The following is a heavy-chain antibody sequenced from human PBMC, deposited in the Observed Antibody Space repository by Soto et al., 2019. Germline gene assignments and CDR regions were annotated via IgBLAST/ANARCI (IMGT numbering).Heavy chain of an antibody. V-gene: IGHV4-31*03. CDR1: GGSISSGGYY. CDR3: AREAVRGVSGFDP. CDR2: IYYSGST. J-gene: IGHJ5*02. D-gene: IGHD3-10*01. Sequence: QVQLQESGPGLVKPSQTLSLTCTVSGGSISSGGYYWGWIRQHPGKGLEWIGYIYYSGSTYYNPSLKSRVTLSVDTSKNQFSLKLSSVTAADTAVYYCAREAVRGVSGFDPWGQGTLVTVSS.